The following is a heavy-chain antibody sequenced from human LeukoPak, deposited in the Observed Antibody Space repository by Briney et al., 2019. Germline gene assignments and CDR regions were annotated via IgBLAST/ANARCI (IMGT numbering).Heavy chain of an antibody. D-gene: IGHD3-16*01. J-gene: IGHJ4*02. CDR1: GGSISSYY. V-gene: IGHV4-59*12. CDR3: ARGLPPLGPNDY. Sequence: ASETLSLTCTVSGGSISSYYWSWIRQPPGKGLEWIGYIYYSGSTNYNPSLKSRVTISVDTSKNQFSLKLSSVTAADTAVYYCARGLPPLGPNDYWGQGTLVTVSS. CDR2: IYYSGST.